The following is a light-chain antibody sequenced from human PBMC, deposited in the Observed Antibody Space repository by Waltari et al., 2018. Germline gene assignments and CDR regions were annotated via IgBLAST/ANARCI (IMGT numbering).Light chain of an antibody. V-gene: IGKV1-39*01. CDR2: AAS. J-gene: IGKJ3*01. CDR3: QDSYSTLSFV. Sequence: DIQLAQSPSSLSSSVGDTVTNTCRASQSITTALNWYQQRPGQAPRLLIYAASSLPGGVPSRFSGSGSGTVFTLTINGLQPDDFATYYCQDSYSTLSFVFGPGTRVDV. CDR1: QSITTA.